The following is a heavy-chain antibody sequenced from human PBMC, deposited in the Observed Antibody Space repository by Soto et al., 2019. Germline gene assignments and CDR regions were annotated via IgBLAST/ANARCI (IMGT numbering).Heavy chain of an antibody. D-gene: IGHD4-17*01. CDR1: SVSNAW. Sequence: SVSNAWMNWVRQAPGKGLEWVGRIKSKTDGGTTDYAAPVKGRFTISRDDSKNTLYLQMNSLKTEDTAVYYCTQDYDDYSFDPWGQGTLVTVSS. CDR2: IKSKTDGGTT. J-gene: IGHJ5*02. CDR3: TQDYDDYSFDP. V-gene: IGHV3-15*07.